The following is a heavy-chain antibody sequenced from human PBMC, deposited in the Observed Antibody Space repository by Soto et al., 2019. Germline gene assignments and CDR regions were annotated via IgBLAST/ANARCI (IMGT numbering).Heavy chain of an antibody. CDR1: GYSFTIYW. CDR3: ARSPRSNAFDI. CDR2: IYPGDSDA. J-gene: IGHJ3*02. V-gene: IGHV5-51*01. Sequence: GESLKISCKGSGYSFTIYWIGWVRQMPGKGLEWMGIIYPGDSDARYSPSFQGQVTISADKSISTAYLQWSSLKASDTAMYYCARSPRSNAFDIWGQGTMVTVSS. D-gene: IGHD1-26*01.